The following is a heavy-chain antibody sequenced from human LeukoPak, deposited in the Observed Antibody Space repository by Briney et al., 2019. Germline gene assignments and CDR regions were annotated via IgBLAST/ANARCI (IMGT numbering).Heavy chain of an antibody. V-gene: IGHV4-39*07. CDR1: GGSISSSSYY. CDR2: IYYSGST. D-gene: IGHD4-23*01. CDR3: ARGATVVTGEFDY. Sequence: SETLSLTCTVSGGSISSSSYYWGWIRQPPGKGLEWIGSIYYSGSTYYNPSLKSRVTISVDTSKNQFFLKLSSVPAADTAVYYCARGATVVTGEFDYWGQGTLVTVSS. J-gene: IGHJ4*02.